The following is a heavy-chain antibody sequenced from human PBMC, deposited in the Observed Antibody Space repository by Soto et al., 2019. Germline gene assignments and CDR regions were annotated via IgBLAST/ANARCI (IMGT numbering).Heavy chain of an antibody. CDR2: TYYRSNWRH. CDR3: ARGVAGSGFDL. CDR1: GDSVSSNTAD. D-gene: IGHD6-19*01. V-gene: IGHV6-1*01. Sequence: SQTLSLTCAISGDSVSSNTADWNWIRSSTSRGLEWLGRTYYRSNWRHDYAVSVKSRITVNPDTSKNHFSLQLNSVTPDDTAVYYCARGVAGSGFDLWGQGTLVTVSS. J-gene: IGHJ4*02.